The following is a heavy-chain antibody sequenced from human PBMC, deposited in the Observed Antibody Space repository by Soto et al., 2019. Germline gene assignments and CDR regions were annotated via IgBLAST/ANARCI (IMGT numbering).Heavy chain of an antibody. V-gene: IGHV1-69*12. CDR3: ARGACQLLVLGNNCFDP. D-gene: IGHD2-2*01. CDR1: GGTFSSYA. Sequence: QVQLVQSGAEVKKPGSSVKVSCKASGGTFSSYAISWVRQAPGQGLEWLGGIIPIFGTANYAQKFQGRVTITADESTSTAYMELSSLRSEDTAVYYCARGACQLLVLGNNCFDPWGQGTLVTVSS. J-gene: IGHJ5*02. CDR2: IIPIFGTA.